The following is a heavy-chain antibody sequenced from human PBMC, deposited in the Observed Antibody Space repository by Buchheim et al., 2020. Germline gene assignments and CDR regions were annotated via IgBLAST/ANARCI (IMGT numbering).Heavy chain of an antibody. CDR1: GFTFSSYA. CDR3: ARDWDRKSLDY. D-gene: IGHD1-26*01. J-gene: IGHJ4*02. V-gene: IGHV3-30-3*01. Sequence: QVQLVESGGGVVQPGRSLRLSCAASGFTFSSYAMHWVRQAPGKGLEWVAVISYDGGNKYYADSVKGRFTISRDNSKNTLYLQMNSLRAEDTAVYYCARDWDRKSLDYWGQGTL. CDR2: ISYDGGNK.